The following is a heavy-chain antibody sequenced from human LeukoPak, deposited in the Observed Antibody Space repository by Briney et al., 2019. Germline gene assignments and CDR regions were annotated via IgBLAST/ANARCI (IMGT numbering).Heavy chain of an antibody. V-gene: IGHV3-53*01. CDR3: ARDSHSSWYFDY. Sequence: GGSLRLSCAASGFTFNSNYMSWVRQAPGKGLEWASVIYSGGSTYYADSVKGRFTISRDNSKNTLFLQMNSLRAEDTAVYYCARDSHSSWYFDYWGQGTLVTVSS. D-gene: IGHD2-21*01. CDR2: IYSGGST. CDR1: GFTFNSNY. J-gene: IGHJ4*02.